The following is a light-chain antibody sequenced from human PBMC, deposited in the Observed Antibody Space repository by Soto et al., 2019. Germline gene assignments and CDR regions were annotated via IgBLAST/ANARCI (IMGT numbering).Light chain of an antibody. CDR1: QSVSSN. Sequence: EIVMTQSPATLSVSPGERATLSCRASQSVSSNLAWYQQKPGQAPRLLIYGASTRATGIPARFSGSVSGTEFTLTISSLQSEDFAVYYCQQYNNWPRTLCQGTKVEIK. CDR2: GAS. J-gene: IGKJ1*01. V-gene: IGKV3-15*01. CDR3: QQYNNWPRT.